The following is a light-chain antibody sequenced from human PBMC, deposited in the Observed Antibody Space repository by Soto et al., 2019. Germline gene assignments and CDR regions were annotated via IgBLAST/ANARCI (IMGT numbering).Light chain of an antibody. CDR3: SSYTISGTRV. Sequence: QSALTHPASVSGSPGQSITISCTGTSSDVGGYNYVSWYQQHPGKAPKVMIYDVSNRPSGVSNRFSGSKSGNTASLTISGLQAEDEADYYCSSYTISGTRVFGGGTKLTVL. V-gene: IGLV2-14*01. J-gene: IGLJ2*01. CDR1: SSDVGGYNY. CDR2: DVS.